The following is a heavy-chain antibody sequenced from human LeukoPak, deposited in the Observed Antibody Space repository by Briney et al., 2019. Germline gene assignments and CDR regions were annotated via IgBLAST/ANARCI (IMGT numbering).Heavy chain of an antibody. Sequence: GGSLRLSCAASGFTFDDYAMHWVRQAPGKGLEWVSGISWNSGSIGYADSVKGRFTISRDNAKNSLNLQMNSLRAEDTALYYCAKDPQYSSSWSFDYWGQGTLVTVSS. CDR3: AKDPQYSSSWSFDY. D-gene: IGHD6-13*01. CDR2: ISWNSGSI. CDR1: GFTFDDYA. V-gene: IGHV3-9*01. J-gene: IGHJ4*02.